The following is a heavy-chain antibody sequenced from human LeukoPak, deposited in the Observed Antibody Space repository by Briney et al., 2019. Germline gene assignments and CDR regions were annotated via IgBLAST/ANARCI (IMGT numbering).Heavy chain of an antibody. J-gene: IGHJ3*02. CDR1: GYSISSGYY. CDR3: ARAVLWFGEPDAFDI. CDR2: IYHSGST. V-gene: IGHV4-38-2*02. D-gene: IGHD3-10*01. Sequence: PSETLSLTCTVSGYSISSGYYWGWVRQPPGKGLEWIGEIYHSGSTNYNPSLKSRVTISVDKSKNQFSLKLSSVTAADTAVYYCARAVLWFGEPDAFDIWGQGTMVTVSS.